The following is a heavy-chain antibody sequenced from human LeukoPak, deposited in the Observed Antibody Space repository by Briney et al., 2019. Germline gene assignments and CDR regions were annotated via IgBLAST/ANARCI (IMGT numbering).Heavy chain of an antibody. CDR1: GFTFSSYA. CDR2: ISYDGSNK. J-gene: IGHJ4*02. D-gene: IGHD5-12*01. Sequence: GGSLRLSCAASGFTFSSYAMHWVRQAPGKGLEWVAVISYDGSNKYYADSVKGRFTISRDNSKNTLYLQMNSLRAEDTAVYYCARAPDIVATIGRHFDYWGQGTLVTVSS. CDR3: ARAPDIVATIGRHFDY. V-gene: IGHV3-30*04.